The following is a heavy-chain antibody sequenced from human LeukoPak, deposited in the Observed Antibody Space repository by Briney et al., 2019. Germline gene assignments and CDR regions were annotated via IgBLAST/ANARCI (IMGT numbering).Heavy chain of an antibody. CDR2: ISSNGGST. CDR1: GFTFSSYA. J-gene: IGHJ4*02. V-gene: IGHV3-64D*06. CDR3: VKDRGYGDYLPHFDY. D-gene: IGHD4-17*01. Sequence: GGSLRLSCSASGFTFSSYAMHWVRQAPGKGLEYVSDISSNGGSTYYADSVKGRFNISRDNSKNKLYLQMSSLRAEDTAVYYCVKDRGYGDYLPHFDYWGQGTLVTVSS.